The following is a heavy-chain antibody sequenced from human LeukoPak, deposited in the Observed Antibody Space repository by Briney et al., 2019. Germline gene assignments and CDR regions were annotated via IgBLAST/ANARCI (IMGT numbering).Heavy chain of an antibody. CDR3: AKGVAVAGTYYYGMDV. CDR2: ISYDETNV. D-gene: IGHD6-19*01. Sequence: PGGSLRLSCAASGFTFSSYGIHWVRQAPGKGLEWAAVISYDETNVYYADSVKGRFTISRDNSKSTVYLQMNSLRAEDTAVYYCAKGVAVAGTYYYGMDVWGQGTTVTVSS. J-gene: IGHJ6*02. V-gene: IGHV3-30*18. CDR1: GFTFSSYG.